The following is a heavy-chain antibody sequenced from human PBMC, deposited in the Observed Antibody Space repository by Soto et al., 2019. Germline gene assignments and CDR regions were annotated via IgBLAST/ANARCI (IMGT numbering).Heavy chain of an antibody. V-gene: IGHV3-30-3*01. D-gene: IGHD2-21*02. Sequence: GGSLRLSCAVSGFTFSAYAYHWVRQAPGKGLERLSVISYDGRETHYADSVEGRFIISRDSSKKTAYLQMNSLRGDDTAVYFCATDPVAVTGSFIDSWGQGTLVTVSS. CDR3: ATDPVAVTGSFIDS. CDR2: ISYDGRET. CDR1: GFTFSAYA. J-gene: IGHJ4*02.